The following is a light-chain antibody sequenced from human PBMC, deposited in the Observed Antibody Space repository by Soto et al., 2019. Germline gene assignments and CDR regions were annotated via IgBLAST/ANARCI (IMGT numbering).Light chain of an antibody. CDR3: QQYADVPLT. Sequence: EIVMTQSPATLSVSPGERATLSCRASQSVRSNLAWYQQKPGQAPRLLVYGASTRATGIADRFSGSGSGTEFTLTISSLQSEDFATYYCQQYADVPLTFGGGTKVE. J-gene: IGKJ4*01. V-gene: IGKV3-15*01. CDR1: QSVRSN. CDR2: GAS.